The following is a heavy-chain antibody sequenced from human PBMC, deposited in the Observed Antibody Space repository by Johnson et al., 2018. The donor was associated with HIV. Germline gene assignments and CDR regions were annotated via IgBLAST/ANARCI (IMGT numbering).Heavy chain of an antibody. D-gene: IGHD1-26*01. V-gene: IGHV3-49*04. Sequence: VQLVESGGGLVQPGGSLRLSCAASGFTFSSYAMTWVRQAPGKGLEWVSFIRSKTYGGTTDYAASMKGRFTISRDDSKSIAYLQMNSLRAEDTAVYYCARGTFGMVAYVKAFDIWGQGTMVTVSS. J-gene: IGHJ3*02. CDR2: IRSKTYGGTT. CDR3: ARGTFGMVAYVKAFDI. CDR1: GFTFSSYA.